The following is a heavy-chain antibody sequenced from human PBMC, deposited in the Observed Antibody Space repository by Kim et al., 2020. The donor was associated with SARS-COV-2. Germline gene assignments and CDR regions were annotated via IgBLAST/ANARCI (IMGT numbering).Heavy chain of an antibody. J-gene: IGHJ2*01. CDR1: GFTFSSYW. D-gene: IGHD4-17*01. CDR2: INSDGSST. CDR3: ARDWGEAYGDSYWYFDL. Sequence: GGSLRLSCAASGFTFSSYWMHWVRQAPGKGLVWVSRINSDGSSTSYADSVKGRFTISRDNAKNTLYLQMNRLRAEDTAVYYCARDWGEAYGDSYWYFDLWGRGTLVTVSS. V-gene: IGHV3-74*01.